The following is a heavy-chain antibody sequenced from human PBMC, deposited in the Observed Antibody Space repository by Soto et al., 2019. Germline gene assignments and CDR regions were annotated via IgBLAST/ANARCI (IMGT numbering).Heavy chain of an antibody. D-gene: IGHD1-26*01. CDR2: TRNKANSYTT. CDR3: ASSGSYYPGYFQH. Sequence: GGALRLSCAASGFTFSDHYMDWVRQAPGKGLEWVGRTRNKANSYTTEYAASVKGRFTISRDDSKNSLYLQMNSLKTEDTAVYYCASSGSYYPGYFQHWGQGTLVTVSS. J-gene: IGHJ1*01. V-gene: IGHV3-72*01. CDR1: GFTFSDHY.